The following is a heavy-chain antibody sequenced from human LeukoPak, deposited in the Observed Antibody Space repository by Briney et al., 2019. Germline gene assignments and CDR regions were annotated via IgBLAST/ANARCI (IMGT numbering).Heavy chain of an antibody. D-gene: IGHD2-15*01. V-gene: IGHV3-30*02. CDR3: AKGGTGYGMDV. Sequence: GGSLRLSCAASGFTFSSYGMHWVRQAPGKGLEWVAVIWYDGSNKYYADSVKGRFSISRDNSKNTLYLQMNSLRAEDTAVYYCAKGGTGYGMDVWGQGTTVTVSS. CDR1: GFTFSSYG. CDR2: IWYDGSNK. J-gene: IGHJ6*02.